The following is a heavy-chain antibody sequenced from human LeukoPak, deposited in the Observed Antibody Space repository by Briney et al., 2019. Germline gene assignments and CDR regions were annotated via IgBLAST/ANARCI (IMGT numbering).Heavy chain of an antibody. Sequence: SQTLSLTCAISGDSDSSNSAAWNWIRQSPSRGLEWLGRTYYRSKWYNDYAVSVKSRITINPATSKNQFSLQLNSVTPEDTAVYYCAREGSGQLVPGGYYGMDVWGQGTTVTVSS. CDR2: TYYRSKWYN. D-gene: IGHD6-13*01. CDR1: GDSDSSNSAA. CDR3: AREGSGQLVPGGYYGMDV. V-gene: IGHV6-1*01. J-gene: IGHJ6*02.